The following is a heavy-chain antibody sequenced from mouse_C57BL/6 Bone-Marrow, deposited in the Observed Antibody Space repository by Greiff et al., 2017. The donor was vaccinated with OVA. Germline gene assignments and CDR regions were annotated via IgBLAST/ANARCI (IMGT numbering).Heavy chain of an antibody. J-gene: IGHJ1*03. D-gene: IGHD1-1*01. Sequence: EVKLVESGPGLAKPSQTLSLTCSVTGYSITSDYWNWIRKFPGNKLEYMGYISYSGSTYYNPSLKSRISITRDTSKNQYYLQLNSVTTDDTATYYCARIPYYGSSRYFDVWGTGTTVTVSS. V-gene: IGHV3-8*01. CDR1: GYSITSDY. CDR3: ARIPYYGSSRYFDV. CDR2: ISYSGST.